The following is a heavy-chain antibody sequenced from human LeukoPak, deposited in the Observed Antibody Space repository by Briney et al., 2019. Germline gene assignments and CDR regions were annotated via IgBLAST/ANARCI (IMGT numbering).Heavy chain of an antibody. Sequence: GGSLRLSCAASGFTFSTNYMSWVRQAPGKGLEWVSFIFSGGNTYYTDSVKGRFTISRDNSKNTLYLQMNSLRADDTAVYFCARAASLNYYDTTAYYYDDAFDIGGQGTMVTVSS. CDR2: IFSGGNT. CDR3: ARAASLNYYDTTAYYYDDAFDI. J-gene: IGHJ3*02. CDR1: GFTFSTNY. D-gene: IGHD3-22*01. V-gene: IGHV3-53*01.